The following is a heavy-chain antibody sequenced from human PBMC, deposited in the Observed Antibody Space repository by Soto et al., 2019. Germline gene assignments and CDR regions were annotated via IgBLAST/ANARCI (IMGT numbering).Heavy chain of an antibody. Sequence: GGSLRLSCAASGFTFSSYWMHWVRQAPGKGLVWVSRINSDGSSISYADSVKGRFTISRDNAKNTLYLQMSSLRAEDTAVYYCAKRTSMSGHYYFDYWGQGT. J-gene: IGHJ4*02. CDR1: GFTFSSYW. CDR2: INSDGSSI. V-gene: IGHV3-74*01. CDR3: AKRTSMSGHYYFDY. D-gene: IGHD3-10*01.